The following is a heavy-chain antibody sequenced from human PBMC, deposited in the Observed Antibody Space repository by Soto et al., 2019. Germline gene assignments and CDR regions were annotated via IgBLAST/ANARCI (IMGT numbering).Heavy chain of an antibody. CDR2: IRAYNGNT. D-gene: IGHD3-10*01. Sequence: ASVKVSCKASGYTFTSYGISWVRQAPGQGLEWMGWIRAYNGNTNYAQKLQGRVTMTTDTSTSTAYMELRSLRSDDTAVYYCASGFSGPRDGYYYGMDVWGQGTTVTVSS. V-gene: IGHV1-18*01. CDR1: GYTFTSYG. CDR3: ASGFSGPRDGYYYGMDV. J-gene: IGHJ6*02.